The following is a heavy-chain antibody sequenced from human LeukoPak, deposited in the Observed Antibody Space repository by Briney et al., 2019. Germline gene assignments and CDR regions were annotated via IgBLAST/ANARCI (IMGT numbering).Heavy chain of an antibody. CDR2: IYSGGST. Sequence: RGSLRLSCAASGFTFSSYAMSWVRQAPGKGLEWVSVIYSGGSTYYADSVKGRFTISRDNSKNTLYLQMNSLRAEDTAVYYCARDKGYYGMDVWGQGTTVTVSS. V-gene: IGHV3-53*01. CDR3: ARDKGYYGMDV. CDR1: GFTFSSYA. J-gene: IGHJ6*02.